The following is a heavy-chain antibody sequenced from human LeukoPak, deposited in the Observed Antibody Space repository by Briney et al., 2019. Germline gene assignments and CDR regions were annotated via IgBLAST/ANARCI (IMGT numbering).Heavy chain of an antibody. CDR2: INGDGSST. CDR1: GFTFSDYW. D-gene: IGHD3-16*01. V-gene: IGHV3-74*01. J-gene: IGHJ4*02. Sequence: GGSLRLSCEAAGFTFSDYWMHWVRQVPGKGLVWVSRINGDGSSTSYADSVKGRFTISRDNAKNTVYLQMNSLRTEDTAVYYCARDRRYAYDNWGQGTLVTVSS. CDR3: ARDRRYAYDN.